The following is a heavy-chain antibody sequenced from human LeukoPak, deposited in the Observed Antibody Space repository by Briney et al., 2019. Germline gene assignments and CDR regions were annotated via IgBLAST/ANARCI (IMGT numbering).Heavy chain of an antibody. D-gene: IGHD6-19*01. CDR1: GLTFSSYA. CDR2: IAYVDAST. Sequence: GRSLRLSCAASGLTFSSYAMSWVRQAPGKGLEWVSAIAYVDASTYYANTGKGRFTISRDNSKSTVYLQMNSLTVGDTAVYYCAREKQWQAKEDFWGQGTLVTVSS. V-gene: IGHV3-23*01. J-gene: IGHJ4*02. CDR3: AREKQWQAKEDF.